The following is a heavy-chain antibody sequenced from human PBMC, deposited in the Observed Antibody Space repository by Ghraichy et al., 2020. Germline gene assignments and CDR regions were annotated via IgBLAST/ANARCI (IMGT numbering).Heavy chain of an antibody. CDR2: ISGSGGST. V-gene: IGHV3-23*01. CDR3: AKEKSITGTTVY. CDR1: GFTFSSYA. Sequence: GESLNISCAASGFTFSSYAMSWVCQAPGKGLEWVSAISGSGGSTYYADSVKGRFTISRDNFKNTLYLQMNSLRAEDTAVYYCAKEKSITGTTVYWGQGTLVTVSS. D-gene: IGHD1-7*01. J-gene: IGHJ4*02.